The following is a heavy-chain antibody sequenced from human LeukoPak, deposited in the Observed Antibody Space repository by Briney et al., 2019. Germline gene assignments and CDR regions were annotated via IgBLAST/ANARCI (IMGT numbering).Heavy chain of an antibody. V-gene: IGHV3-30*18. Sequence: GRSLRLSCAASGFTFSSYGMHWVRQAPGTGLEWVAVISYAGSYKYYADSVKGRFTISRDNSKNTLYLQMNSLRAEDTAVYYCAKDGRALQLDYWGQGTLVTVSS. J-gene: IGHJ4*02. CDR1: GFTFSSYG. CDR2: ISYAGSYK. CDR3: AKDGRALQLDY. D-gene: IGHD6-6*01.